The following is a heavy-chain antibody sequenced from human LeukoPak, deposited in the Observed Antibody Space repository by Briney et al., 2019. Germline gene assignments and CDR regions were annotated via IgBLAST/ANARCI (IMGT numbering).Heavy chain of an antibody. CDR3: TTGDSSGWYPGY. D-gene: IGHD6-19*01. Sequence: PGGSLRLSCAASGFTFSNAWMSWVRQAPGKGLEWVGRIKSKTDGGTTDYAAPVKGRFTISRDDSRNTLYLQMNSLKTEDTAVYYCTTGDSSGWYPGYWGQGTLVTVSS. CDR2: IKSKTDGGTT. V-gene: IGHV3-15*01. CDR1: GFTFSNAW. J-gene: IGHJ4*02.